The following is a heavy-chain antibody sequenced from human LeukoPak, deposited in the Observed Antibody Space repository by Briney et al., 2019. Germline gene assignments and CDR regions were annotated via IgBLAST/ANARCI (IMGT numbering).Heavy chain of an antibody. CDR3: AKDVGVVVAATPDY. CDR2: ISGSGGST. Sequence: GGSLRLFCAASGFTFSSYAMSWVRQAPGKGLEWVSVISGSGGSTYYADSVKGRFTISRDNSKNTLYLQMNSLRAEDTAVYYCAKDVGVVVAATPDYWGQGTLVTVFS. V-gene: IGHV3-23*01. D-gene: IGHD2-15*01. CDR1: GFTFSSYA. J-gene: IGHJ4*02.